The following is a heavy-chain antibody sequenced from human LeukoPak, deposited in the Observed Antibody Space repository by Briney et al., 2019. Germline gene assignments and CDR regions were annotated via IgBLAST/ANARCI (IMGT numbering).Heavy chain of an antibody. D-gene: IGHD3-22*01. V-gene: IGHV1-24*01. Sequence: ASVKVSCKVSGYTVTELSMHWVRQSPGKGLEWMGGFHPEDGETIYAQKFQGRVTMTEDTSTDTAYMELSSLRSDDTAVYYCARDDANYYDSSGYLYWGQGTLVTVSS. CDR3: ARDDANYYDSSGYLY. CDR1: GYTVTELS. J-gene: IGHJ4*02. CDR2: FHPEDGET.